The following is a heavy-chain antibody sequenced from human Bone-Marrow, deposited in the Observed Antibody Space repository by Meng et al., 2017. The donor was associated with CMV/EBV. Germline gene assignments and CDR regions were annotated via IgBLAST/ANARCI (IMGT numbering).Heavy chain of an antibody. CDR1: GFTFDDYA. CDR2: IAWNGGDI. J-gene: IGHJ4*02. D-gene: IGHD2-2*01. V-gene: IGHV3-9*01. CDR3: ARDQFDIVVVPAATLDY. Sequence: GGSLRLSCAASGFTFDDYAMHWVRQAPGKGLEWVSGIAWNGGDIGYADSVKGRFIISRDNARNSLYLQMNSLRAEDTAMYYCARDQFDIVVVPAATLDYWGQGTLVTVSS.